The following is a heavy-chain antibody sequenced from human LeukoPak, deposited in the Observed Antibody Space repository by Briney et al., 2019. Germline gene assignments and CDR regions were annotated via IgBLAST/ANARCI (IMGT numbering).Heavy chain of an antibody. J-gene: IGHJ4*02. CDR3: AAGYGFLIES. CDR2: IKQDGSEK. CDR1: RFTLSNYY. V-gene: IGHV3-7*02. D-gene: IGHD2-15*01. Sequence: GSLRLSCAASRFTLSNYYMAWVRQAPGKGLEWVANIKQDGSEKHYGGSVKGRFTISRDNAKNSLYLQLNSLRVEDTAVYFCAAGYGFLIESWGQGTLVTVSS.